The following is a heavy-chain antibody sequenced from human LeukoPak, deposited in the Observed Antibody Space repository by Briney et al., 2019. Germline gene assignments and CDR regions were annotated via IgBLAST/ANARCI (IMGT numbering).Heavy chain of an antibody. V-gene: IGHV3-7*01. CDR2: IKQDGSEK. D-gene: IGHD1-1*01. CDR3: ARVVNPYNPGRYFDY. J-gene: IGHJ4*02. CDR1: GFTFSSYW. Sequence: GGSLRLSCAASGFTFSSYWMSWVRQAPGKELEWVANIKQDGSEKYYVDSVKGRFTISEDNAQKSPYLQMSSLRAEDTAVYYCARVVNPYNPGRYFDYWGQGTLVTVSS.